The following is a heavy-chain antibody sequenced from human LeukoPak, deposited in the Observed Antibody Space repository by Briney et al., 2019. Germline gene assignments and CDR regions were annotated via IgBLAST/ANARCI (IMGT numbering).Heavy chain of an antibody. CDR1: GGTFSSYA. CDR3: ARDPDSSGSFDY. D-gene: IGHD3-22*01. CDR2: VIPILGIA. Sequence: ASVKVSCKASGGTFSSYAISWVRQAPGQGLEWMGRVIPILGIANYAQKFQGRVTITADKSTSTAYMELSSLRSEDTAVYYCARDPDSSGSFDYWGQGTLVTVSS. J-gene: IGHJ4*02. V-gene: IGHV1-69*04.